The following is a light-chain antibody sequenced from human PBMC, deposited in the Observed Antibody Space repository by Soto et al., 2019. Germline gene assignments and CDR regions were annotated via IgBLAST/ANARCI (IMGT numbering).Light chain of an antibody. V-gene: IGLV2-14*01. Sequence: QSALTQPASVSGSPGQSVTISCAGTFSDIGGFNFVSWYQQHPDGAPKLLIYEVTLRPSGVSARFSGSKSVNTASLTISGLQPEDEAFYHCSSYSSAASLLVFGGGTKLTVL. CDR2: EVT. J-gene: IGLJ2*01. CDR3: SSYSSAASLLV. CDR1: FSDIGGFNF.